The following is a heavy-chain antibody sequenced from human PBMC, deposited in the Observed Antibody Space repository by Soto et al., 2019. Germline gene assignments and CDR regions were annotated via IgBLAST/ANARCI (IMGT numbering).Heavy chain of an antibody. CDR3: ARHRVPSVYDPIPGCFDS. V-gene: IGHV4-34*01. CDR2: INHSGST. D-gene: IGHD5-12*01. J-gene: IGHJ4*02. Sequence: SETLSLTCAVYGGSFSGYYWTWIRQSPGKGLEWIGEINHSGSTNYNPSLKSRVTLSVDTSQSRFSLKLTSVTAADTAVYYCARHRVPSVYDPIPGCFDSWGQGILVTVSS. CDR1: GGSFSGYY.